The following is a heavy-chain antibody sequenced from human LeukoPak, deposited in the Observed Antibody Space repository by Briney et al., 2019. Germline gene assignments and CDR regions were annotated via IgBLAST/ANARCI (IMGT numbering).Heavy chain of an antibody. V-gene: IGHV3-74*01. J-gene: IGHJ5*02. CDR3: ARSSSGWYGWLDP. Sequence: GGSLRLSCAASGFTFSSYWMHWVRQAPGKGLVWVSRINTDGSYTTYADSVKGRFTISRDNAKNTLYLQMNSLRAEDTAVYYCARSSSGWYGWLDPWGQGTLVTVSS. D-gene: IGHD6-19*01. CDR2: INTDGSYT. CDR1: GFTFSSYW.